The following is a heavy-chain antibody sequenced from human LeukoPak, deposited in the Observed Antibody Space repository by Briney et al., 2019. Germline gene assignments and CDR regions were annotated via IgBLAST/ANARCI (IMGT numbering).Heavy chain of an antibody. Sequence: GSLRLSCAASGFTFSSYSMNWVRQAPGKGLEWVSYISSSSSTIYYADSVKGRFTISRDNAKNSLYLQMNSLRAEDTAVYYCARGLWDFDYWGQGTLVTVSS. CDR1: GFTFSSYS. J-gene: IGHJ4*02. D-gene: IGHD3-10*01. CDR2: ISSSSSTI. CDR3: ARGLWDFDY. V-gene: IGHV3-48*04.